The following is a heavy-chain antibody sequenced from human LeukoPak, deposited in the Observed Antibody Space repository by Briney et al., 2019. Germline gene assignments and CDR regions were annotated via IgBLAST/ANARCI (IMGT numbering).Heavy chain of an antibody. CDR2: ISYDGSNK. CDR1: GFTFSSYA. J-gene: IGHJ4*02. CDR3: ARGAYSGSYYRGYYFDY. V-gene: IGHV3-30-3*01. Sequence: GGSLRLSCAASGFTFSSYAMHWVRQAPGKGLEWVAVISYDGSNKYYADSVKGRFTISRDNSKNTLYLQMNSLRAEDTAVYYCARGAYSGSYYRGYYFDYWGQGTLVTVSS. D-gene: IGHD1-26*01.